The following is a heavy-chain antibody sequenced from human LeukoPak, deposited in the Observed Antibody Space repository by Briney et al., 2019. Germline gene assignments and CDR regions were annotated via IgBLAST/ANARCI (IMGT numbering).Heavy chain of an antibody. CDR2: ISGSGGST. V-gene: IGHV3-23*01. CDR3: AKRPTKYSYVDY. D-gene: IGHD5-18*01. Sequence: PGGSLRLSCAASGFTFSSYSMNWVRQAPGKGLEWVSAISGSGGSTYYADSVKGRFTISRDNSKNTLYLQMNSLRAEDTAVYYCAKRPTKYSYVDYWGQGTLVTVSS. J-gene: IGHJ4*02. CDR1: GFTFSSYS.